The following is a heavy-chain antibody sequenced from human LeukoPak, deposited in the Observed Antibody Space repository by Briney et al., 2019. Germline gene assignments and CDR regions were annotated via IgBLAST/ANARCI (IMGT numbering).Heavy chain of an antibody. CDR3: ARGRRVVTIRDSFDI. D-gene: IGHD3-3*01. Sequence: ASVKVSCKASGYTFTSYAMHWVRQAPGQRLEWMGWINAGNGNTKYSQKFQGRVTITRDTSASTAYMELSSLRSEDTAVYYCARGRRVVTIRDSFDIWGQGTMVTVSS. J-gene: IGHJ3*02. V-gene: IGHV1-3*01. CDR1: GYTFTSYA. CDR2: INAGNGNT.